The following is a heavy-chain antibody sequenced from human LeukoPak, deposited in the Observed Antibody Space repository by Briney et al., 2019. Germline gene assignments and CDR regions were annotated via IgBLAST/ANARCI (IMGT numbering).Heavy chain of an antibody. J-gene: IGHJ3*02. CDR3: AKGDYYDSSGSVGAFDI. D-gene: IGHD3-22*01. V-gene: IGHV3-23*01. Sequence: GGSLRLSCAASGFTFSSYAMSWVRQAPGKGLEWVSAISGSGGSTYYADSVKGRFTISRDNSRNTLYLQMNSLRAEDTAVYYCAKGDYYDSSGSVGAFDIWGQGTMVTVSS. CDR1: GFTFSSYA. CDR2: ISGSGGST.